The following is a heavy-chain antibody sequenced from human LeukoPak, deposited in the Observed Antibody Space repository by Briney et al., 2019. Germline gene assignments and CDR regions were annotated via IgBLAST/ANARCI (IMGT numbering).Heavy chain of an antibody. CDR3: ARGSIVGATFDYFDY. CDR2: INPSGSST. V-gene: IGHV1-46*01. J-gene: IGHJ4*02. D-gene: IGHD1-26*01. Sequence: ASVKVSCMSSGYTFTNFYMHWVRQAPGQGLEWMGLINPSGSSTWFAEKFQGRIILTRDMSTTTDYMELSSLRSDDTAVYYCARGSIVGATFDYFDYWGQGTLVTVSS. CDR1: GYTFTNFY.